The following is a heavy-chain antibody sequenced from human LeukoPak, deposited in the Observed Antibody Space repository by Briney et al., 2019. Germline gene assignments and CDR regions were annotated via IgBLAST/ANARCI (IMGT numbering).Heavy chain of an antibody. J-gene: IGHJ4*02. CDR2: ISSSSSYI. CDR3: ARGRGCSSTSCYPDY. D-gene: IGHD2-2*01. CDR1: GFTLSTYS. V-gene: IGHV3-21*01. Sequence: GGSLRLSCAASGFTLSTYSMNWVRQAPGKGRKWVSSISSSSSYIYYTDSVKGRLTISRDNAKNSLYLQMNSLRAEDTAVYYCARGRGCSSTSCYPDYWGQGTLVTVSS.